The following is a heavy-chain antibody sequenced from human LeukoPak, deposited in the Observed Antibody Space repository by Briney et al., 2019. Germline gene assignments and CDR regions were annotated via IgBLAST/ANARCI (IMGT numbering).Heavy chain of an antibody. CDR2: INHSGST. D-gene: IGHD2-2*01. Sequence: SETLSLTCAVYGGSFSSYYWSWIRQPPGKGLEWIGEINHSGSTNYNPSLKSRVTISVDTSKNQFSLKLSSVTAADTAVYYCARGSGRMPYWGQGTLVTVSS. V-gene: IGHV4-34*01. CDR1: GGSFSSYY. J-gene: IGHJ4*02. CDR3: ARGSGRMPY.